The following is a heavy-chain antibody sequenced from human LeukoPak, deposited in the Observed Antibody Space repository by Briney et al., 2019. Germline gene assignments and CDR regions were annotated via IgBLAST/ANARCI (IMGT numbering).Heavy chain of an antibody. D-gene: IGHD3-10*01. J-gene: IGHJ3*02. Sequence: ASVKVSCKASGYTFTGYYMHWVRQAPGQGLEWRGWINPNSGGTNYAQKFQGRVTMGRDTSTSEDYMELGRLRSDGTGVYYSAGNMVGGVIKRGAFDICGQRTMVTVSS. CDR2: INPNSGGT. CDR1: GYTFTGYY. CDR3: AGNMVGGVIKRGAFDI. V-gene: IGHV1-2*02.